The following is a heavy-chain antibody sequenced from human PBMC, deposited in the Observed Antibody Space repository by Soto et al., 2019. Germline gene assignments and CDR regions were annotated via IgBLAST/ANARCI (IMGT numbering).Heavy chain of an antibody. V-gene: IGHV3-53*01. CDR2: IYSGGST. D-gene: IGHD3-3*01. Sequence: GGSLRLSCAASGFTVSINYMSWVRQAPGKGLEWVSVIYSGGSTYYADSVKGRFTISRDNSKNTLYLQMNSLRAEDTAVYYCARERITIFGVVTTPLGYYYYGMDVWGQGTTVTVSS. CDR3: ARERITIFGVVTTPLGYYYYGMDV. J-gene: IGHJ6*02. CDR1: GFTVSINY.